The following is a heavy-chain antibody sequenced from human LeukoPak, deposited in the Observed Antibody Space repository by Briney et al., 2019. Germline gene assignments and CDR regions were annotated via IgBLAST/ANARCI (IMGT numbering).Heavy chain of an antibody. CDR3: AKGIYYDSSGYAPTHYYYGMDV. J-gene: IGHJ6*02. V-gene: IGHV3-23*01. CDR2: ISGSGGST. Sequence: PGGSLRLSCAASGFTFSSYAMSWVRQAPGKGLEWVSAISGSGGSTYYADSVKGRFTISRDNSKNTLYLQMNSLRAEDTAVYYCAKGIYYDSSGYAPTHYYYGMDVWGQGTTVTVSS. D-gene: IGHD3-22*01. CDR1: GFTFSSYA.